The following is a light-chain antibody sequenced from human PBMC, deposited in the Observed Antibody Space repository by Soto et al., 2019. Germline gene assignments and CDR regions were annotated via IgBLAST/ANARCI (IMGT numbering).Light chain of an antibody. CDR2: GAS. CDR1: QSVSSN. CDR3: QQYNDWLPIT. J-gene: IGKJ5*01. V-gene: IGKV3-15*01. Sequence: EIVMTQSPDTLPVSVGDRATLSCRASQSVSSNLAWYQQKPGQAPRLLIHGASTRATGIPARFRGSGSGTEFTLTISSLQSEDFGVYYCQQYNDWLPITFGQGTRLEIK.